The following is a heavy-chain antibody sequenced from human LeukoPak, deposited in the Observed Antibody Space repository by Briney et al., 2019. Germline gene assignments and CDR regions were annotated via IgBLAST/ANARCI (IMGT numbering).Heavy chain of an antibody. Sequence: SETLSLTCAVSGGSFSGYFWSWIRQPPGKGLEWIGDINHNGGTNCNPSLKSRVTISVDTSKNQFSLKLKSVTDADTAVYYCARGGYYGSGNDFRFDPWGQGTLVTVSS. J-gene: IGHJ5*02. V-gene: IGHV4-34*01. CDR3: ARGGYYGSGNDFRFDP. CDR1: GGSFSGYF. D-gene: IGHD3-10*01. CDR2: INHNGGT.